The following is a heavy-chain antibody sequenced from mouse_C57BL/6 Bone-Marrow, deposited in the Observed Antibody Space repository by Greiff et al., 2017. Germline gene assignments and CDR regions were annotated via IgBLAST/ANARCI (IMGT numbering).Heavy chain of an antibody. V-gene: IGHV14-1*01. CDR1: GFNIKDYY. CDR3: TSYDYDGFAY. D-gene: IGHD2-4*01. J-gene: IGHJ3*01. Sequence: VQLQQSGAELVRPGASVKLSCTASGFNIKDYYMHWVKQRPEQGLEWIGRIDPEDGDTAYAPKFQGKATMTADTSTNTAYLQRSRLTSEDTAVYYCTSYDYDGFAYWGQGTLVTVSA. CDR2: IDPEDGDT.